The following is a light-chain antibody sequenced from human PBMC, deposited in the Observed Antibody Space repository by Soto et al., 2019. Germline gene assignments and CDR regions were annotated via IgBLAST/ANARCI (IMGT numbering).Light chain of an antibody. J-gene: IGKJ1*01. CDR2: GAS. V-gene: IGKV3-15*01. CDR3: HEYNTWPWT. Sequence: ETVMTHSPATLSVSPWEIATLSCRASQSVNSNLAWYQQKLGQAPRVLIYGASTRATGIPARFSGSGSGTEFTLTISSLQSEDFAIYYRHEYNTWPWTIGQGTKVDIK. CDR1: QSVNSN.